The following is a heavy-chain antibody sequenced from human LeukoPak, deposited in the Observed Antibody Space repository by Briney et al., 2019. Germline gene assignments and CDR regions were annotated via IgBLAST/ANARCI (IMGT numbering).Heavy chain of an antibody. D-gene: IGHD6-19*01. J-gene: IGHJ2*01. CDR2: IYTSGST. V-gene: IGHV4-61*02. Sequence: SETLSLTCTVSGGSISSGSYYWSWIRQPAGKGLEWIGRIYTSGSTNYNPSLKSRVTISVDTSKNQFSLKLSSVTAADTAVYYCARCEARVAGLWGRGTLVTVSS. CDR3: ARCEARVAGL. CDR1: GGSISSGSYY.